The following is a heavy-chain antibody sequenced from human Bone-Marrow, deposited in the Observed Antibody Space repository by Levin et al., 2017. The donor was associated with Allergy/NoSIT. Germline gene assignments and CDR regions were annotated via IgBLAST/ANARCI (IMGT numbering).Heavy chain of an antibody. CDR2: ISVTGMTI. D-gene: IGHD2/OR15-2a*01. V-gene: IGHV3-11*01. CDR1: GFNFSDYY. CDR3: ARDRSYFFDF. J-gene: IGHJ4*02. Sequence: GGSLRLSCAASGFNFSDYYMSWVRQVPGKGLEWLAYISVTGMTIYYADSVKGRFIISRDNTRNSLSLQMNSLRAGDSAIYYCARDRSYFFDFWGQGSLVTVSS.